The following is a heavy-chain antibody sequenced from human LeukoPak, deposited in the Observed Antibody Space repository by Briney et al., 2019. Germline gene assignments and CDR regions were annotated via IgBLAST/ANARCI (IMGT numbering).Heavy chain of an antibody. CDR2: ISGDGGST. V-gene: IGHV3-43*02. D-gene: IGHD3-10*01. CDR3: AKDITMVRGVIVPFGY. J-gene: IGHJ4*02. Sequence: GWSLRLSCAASGFTVDDYAMHWVGQAPGKGLEGVSLISGDGGSTYYADSVKGRFTISRDNSKNSLYLQMNSLRTEDTALYYCAKDITMVRGVIVPFGYWGQGTLVTVSS. CDR1: GFTVDDYA.